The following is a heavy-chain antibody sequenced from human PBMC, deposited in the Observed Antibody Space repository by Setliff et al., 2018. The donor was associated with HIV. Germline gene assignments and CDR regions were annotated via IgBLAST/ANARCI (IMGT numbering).Heavy chain of an antibody. CDR1: GFNFSSHT. D-gene: IGHD6-19*01. Sequence: LRLSCAASGFNFSSHTMNWIRQAPGKGLEWVSSISSTGTYIYYADSMKGRFTISRDNAKNSLYLQMNSLRVVDTAVYFCAKNLYRSPWSPLDYWGQGALVTVSS. CDR3: AKNLYRSPWSPLDY. J-gene: IGHJ4*02. V-gene: IGHV3-21*01. CDR2: ISSTGTYI.